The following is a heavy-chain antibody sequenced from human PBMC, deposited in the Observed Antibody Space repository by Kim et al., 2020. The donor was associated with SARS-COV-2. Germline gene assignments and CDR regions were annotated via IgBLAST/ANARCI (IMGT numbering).Heavy chain of an antibody. V-gene: IGHV4-39*01. CDR2: IYYSGST. CDR1: GGSISSSSYY. CDR3: ARPSIYYDSSGYANYYYYYGMDV. D-gene: IGHD3-22*01. J-gene: IGHJ6*02. Sequence: SETLSLTCTVSGGSISSSSYYWGWIRQPPGKGLEWIGSIYYSGSTYYNPSLKSRVTISVDTSKNQFSLKLSSVTAADTAVYYCARPSIYYDSSGYANYYYYYGMDVWGQGTTVTVSS.